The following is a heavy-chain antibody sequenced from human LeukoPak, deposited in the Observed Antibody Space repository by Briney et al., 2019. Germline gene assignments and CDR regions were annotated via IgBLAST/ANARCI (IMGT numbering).Heavy chain of an antibody. V-gene: IGHV4-59*01. D-gene: IGHD5-18*01. CDR2: IYYSGST. CDR3: ARDHTAMGVDY. CDR1: GGSISSYY. Sequence: SETPSLTCTVSGGSISSYYWSWIRQPPGKGLEWIGYIYYSGSTNYNPSLKSRVTISVDTSKNQFSLKLSSVTAADTAVYYCARDHTAMGVDYWGQGTLVTVSS. J-gene: IGHJ4*02.